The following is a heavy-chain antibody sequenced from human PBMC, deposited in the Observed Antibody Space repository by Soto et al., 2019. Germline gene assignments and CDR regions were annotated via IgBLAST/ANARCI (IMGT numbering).Heavy chain of an antibody. J-gene: IGHJ4*02. Sequence: PSETLSLTCAVYGGSFSGYYWSWIRQPPGKGLEWIGEINHSGSTNYNPSLKSRVTISVDTSKNQFSLKLSSVTAADTAVYYCARNLRIAVAGTYFDYWGQGTLGTGSS. CDR3: ARNLRIAVAGTYFDY. CDR2: INHSGST. V-gene: IGHV4-34*01. CDR1: GGSFSGYY. D-gene: IGHD6-19*01.